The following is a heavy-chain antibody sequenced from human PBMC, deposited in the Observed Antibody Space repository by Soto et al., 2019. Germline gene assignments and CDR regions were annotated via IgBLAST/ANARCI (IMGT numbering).Heavy chain of an antibody. CDR2: IIPMFGTP. CDR3: ARAGGYSYGYYFDY. J-gene: IGHJ4*02. Sequence: SVKVSCKVSGGSFREYAVSWVRQAPGQGLEWMGGIIPMFGTPNYAQKFQERITIIADEGTSTVYMELSSLTSEDTAVYYCARAGGYSYGYYFDYWGQGTLVTVSS. D-gene: IGHD5-18*01. V-gene: IGHV1-69*13. CDR1: GGSFREYA.